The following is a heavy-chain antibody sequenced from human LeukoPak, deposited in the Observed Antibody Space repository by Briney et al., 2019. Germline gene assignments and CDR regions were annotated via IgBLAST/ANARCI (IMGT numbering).Heavy chain of an antibody. CDR3: ATIPGYGDPVDY. Sequence: SETLSLTCTVSGGSISSYYWSWIRQPPGKGLEWIGYIYYSGSTNYNPSLKSRVTISVDTSKNQFSLKLSSVTAADTAVYYCATIPGYGDPVDYWGQGTLVTVSS. CDR1: GGSISSYY. D-gene: IGHD4-17*01. V-gene: IGHV4-59*08. CDR2: IYYSGST. J-gene: IGHJ4*02.